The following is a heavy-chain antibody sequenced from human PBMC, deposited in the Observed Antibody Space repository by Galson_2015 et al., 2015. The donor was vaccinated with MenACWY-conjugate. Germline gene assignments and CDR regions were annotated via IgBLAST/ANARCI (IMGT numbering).Heavy chain of an antibody. CDR1: GDPFNTYS. J-gene: IGHJ4*02. CDR3: ARPGGDYEQRTFFDY. Sequence: VKVSCKASGDPFNTYSFNWIRQAPGQGPEWLGGIIPVFHTTDYAQRFQGRLTITADESTSTVYMELSSLRSDDTAIYYCARPGGDYEQRTFFDYWGQGTLVTVSS. D-gene: IGHD4-17*01. V-gene: IGHV1-69*13. CDR2: IIPVFHTT.